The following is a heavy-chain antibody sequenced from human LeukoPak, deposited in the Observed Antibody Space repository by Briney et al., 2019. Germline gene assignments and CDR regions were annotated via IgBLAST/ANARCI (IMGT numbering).Heavy chain of an antibody. CDR3: ARETLAVASAEYFQH. J-gene: IGHJ1*01. V-gene: IGHV1-2*02. CDR2: INPNSGGT. CDR1: GYTFTSYG. Sequence: ASVKVSCKASGYTFTSYGISWVRQAPGQGLEWMGWINPNSGGTNYAQKFQGRVTMTRDTSISTAYMELSRLRSDDTAVYYCARETLAVASAEYFQHWGQGTLVTVSS. D-gene: IGHD6-19*01.